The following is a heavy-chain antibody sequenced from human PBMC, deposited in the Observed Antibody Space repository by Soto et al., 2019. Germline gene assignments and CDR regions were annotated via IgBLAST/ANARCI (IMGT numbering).Heavy chain of an antibody. J-gene: IGHJ6*02. V-gene: IGHV5-10-1*01. CDR1: GYSFTSYW. CDR2: IDPSDSYT. Sequence: RGESLKISCKGSGYSFTSYWISWVRQMPGKGLEWMGRIDPSDSYTNYSPSFQGHVTISADKSISTAYLQWSSLKASDTAMYYCATRRAGRYSSGYGMDVWGQGTTVTVSS. D-gene: IGHD6-19*01. CDR3: ATRRAGRYSSGYGMDV.